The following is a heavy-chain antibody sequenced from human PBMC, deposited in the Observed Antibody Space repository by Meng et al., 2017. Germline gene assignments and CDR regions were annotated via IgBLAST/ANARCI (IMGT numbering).Heavy chain of an antibody. J-gene: IGHJ6*02. Sequence: SCAISGDSVSSNSAAWNWIRQSPSGGLEWLGRTYYRSKWYNDYAVSVKSRITINPDTSKNQFSLKLSSVTAADTAVYYCARSVVTSHSRYYGMDVWGQGTTVTVSS. D-gene: IGHD2-21*02. CDR3: ARSVVTSHSRYYGMDV. CDR1: GDSVSSNSAA. V-gene: IGHV6-1*01. CDR2: TYYRSKWYN.